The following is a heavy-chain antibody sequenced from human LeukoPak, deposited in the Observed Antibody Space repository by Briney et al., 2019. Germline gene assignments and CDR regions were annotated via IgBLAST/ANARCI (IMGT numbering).Heavy chain of an antibody. V-gene: IGHV4-34*01. Sequence: SETLSLTCAVYGGSFSGYYWSWIRQPPGKGLEWSGEINHSGSTTYNPSLKSRVTISVDTSKNHFSLKLSSVTAADTAIYFCARAGRWFGELSQIDYWGQGTLVTVSS. CDR1: GGSFSGYY. CDR3: ARAGRWFGELSQIDY. J-gene: IGHJ4*02. D-gene: IGHD3-10*01. CDR2: INHSGST.